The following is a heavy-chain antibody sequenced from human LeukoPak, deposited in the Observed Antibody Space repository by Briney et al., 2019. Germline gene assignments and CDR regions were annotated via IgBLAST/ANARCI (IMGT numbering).Heavy chain of an antibody. J-gene: IGHJ5*02. CDR2: IYHSGST. CDR3: ARDLGWLRFNWFDP. Sequence: SETLSLTCTVSGYSISSGYYWGWIRQPPGKGLEWIGSIYHSGSTYYNPSLKSRVTMSVDTSKNQFSLKLSSVTAADTAVYYCARDLGWLRFNWFDPWGQGTLVTVSS. CDR1: GYSISSGYY. D-gene: IGHD5-12*01. V-gene: IGHV4-38-2*02.